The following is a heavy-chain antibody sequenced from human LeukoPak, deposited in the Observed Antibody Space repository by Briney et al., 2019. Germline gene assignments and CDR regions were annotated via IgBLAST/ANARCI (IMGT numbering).Heavy chain of an antibody. CDR1: RHTFTSYD. J-gene: IGHJ4*02. V-gene: IGHV1-8*03. CDR2: MNPNSGNT. CDR3: ARGLGGSGSYITDFDY. D-gene: IGHD3-10*01. Sequence: ASVKVSCKASRHTFTSYDINWVRQATGQGREWMGWMNPNSGNTGYAQKFQGRVTITRNTSISTAYMELSSLRSEDTAVYYCARGLGGSGSYITDFDYWGQGTLVTVSS.